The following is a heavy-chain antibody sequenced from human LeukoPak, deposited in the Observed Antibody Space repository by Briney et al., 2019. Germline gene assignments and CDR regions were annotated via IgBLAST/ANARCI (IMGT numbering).Heavy chain of an antibody. CDR3: ARRSVVVTAGDAFNI. Sequence: GSLTLSCAASGFTFSSYDMSWIRQPPGKGLEWIGYIHHSGSTRYNPSLNSRVTISLDTSKNQYSLKLSSVTAADTAVYYCARRSVVVTAGDAFNIWGQGTMVTVSS. J-gene: IGHJ3*02. CDR2: IHHSGST. CDR1: GFTFSSYD. V-gene: IGHV4-59*08. D-gene: IGHD2-21*02.